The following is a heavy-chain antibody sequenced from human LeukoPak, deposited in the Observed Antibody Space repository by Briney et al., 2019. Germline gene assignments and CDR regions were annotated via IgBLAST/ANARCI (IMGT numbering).Heavy chain of an antibody. V-gene: IGHV4-59*01. J-gene: IGHJ3*02. CDR3: ARVKYQPRDVFDI. D-gene: IGHD2-2*01. CDR1: VGAIGGYY. Sequence: SETLSLTCRVSVGAIGGYYWSWIRQPPGKGREWIVFIFYSGSTKYNPSLESRVTISVDTSKNQFSLSLRSVNAADTAVYYCARVKYQPRDVFDIWGQGTLVTVSS. CDR2: IFYSGST.